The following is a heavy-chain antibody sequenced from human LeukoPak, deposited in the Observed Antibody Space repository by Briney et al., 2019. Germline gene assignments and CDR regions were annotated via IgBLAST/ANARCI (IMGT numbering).Heavy chain of an antibody. V-gene: IGHV3-23*01. J-gene: IGHJ4*02. CDR2: INGGGGNT. Sequence: PGGSLRLSCAASGFTFNSYVMSWVRQAPGKGLEWVSAINGGGGNTYYADSVKGRFTISRDNSKNMVYLQMNSLKTEDTAVYYCARPSYDSSVSGVVYWGQGTLVTVSS. D-gene: IGHD3-22*01. CDR3: ARPSYDSSVSGVVY. CDR1: GFTFNSYV.